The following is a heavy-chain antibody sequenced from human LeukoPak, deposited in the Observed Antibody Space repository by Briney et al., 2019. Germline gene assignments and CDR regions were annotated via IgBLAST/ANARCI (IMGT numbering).Heavy chain of an antibody. CDR2: IYYSGST. Sequence: PSETLSLTCTVSGGSISSGDYYWSWIRQPPGKGLEWIGYIYYSGSTYYNPSLKSRVTISVDTSKNQFSLKLSSVTAADTAVYYCARDNAGEYDSSGYYYYFDYWGQGTLVTVSS. J-gene: IGHJ4*02. V-gene: IGHV4-30-4*01. CDR1: GGSISSGDYY. CDR3: ARDNAGEYDSSGYYYYFDY. D-gene: IGHD3-22*01.